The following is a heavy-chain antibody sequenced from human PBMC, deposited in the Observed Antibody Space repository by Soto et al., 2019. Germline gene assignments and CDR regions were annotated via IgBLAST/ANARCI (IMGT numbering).Heavy chain of an antibody. CDR1: GFTFSRSA. D-gene: IGHD6-6*01. J-gene: IGHJ4*02. V-gene: IGHV3-30-3*01. Sequence: GGSLRLSCAASGFTFSRSAVHWVRQAPGKGLEWVALISFDGNNIFYADSVKGRFTTSRDNSKNTLHLQMNSLKTDDTAIYYCVTDLAARYYFDNWGQGTLVTVSS. CDR3: VTDLAARYYFDN. CDR2: ISFDGNNI.